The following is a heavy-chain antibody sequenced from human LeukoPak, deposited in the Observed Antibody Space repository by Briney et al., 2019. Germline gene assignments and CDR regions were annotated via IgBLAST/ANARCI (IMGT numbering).Heavy chain of an antibody. Sequence: GGSLRLSCAASGFTFSSYAMHWVRQAPGKGLEWEAVISYDGSNKYYADSVKGRFTISRDNSKNTLYLQMNSLRAEDTAVYYCARDLATVAPAWYFDYWGQGTLVTVSS. CDR3: ARDLATVAPAWYFDY. J-gene: IGHJ4*02. CDR1: GFTFSSYA. CDR2: ISYDGSNK. V-gene: IGHV3-30-3*01. D-gene: IGHD4-11*01.